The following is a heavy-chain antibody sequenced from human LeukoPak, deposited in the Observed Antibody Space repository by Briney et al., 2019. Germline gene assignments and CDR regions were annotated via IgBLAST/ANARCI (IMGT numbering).Heavy chain of an antibody. V-gene: IGHV4-4*07. CDR3: ARFVTYYYDSSGNDDY. D-gene: IGHD3-22*01. Sequence: SETLSLTCTVSGGSISSYYWSWIRQPAGKGLESIGHISTSGSTNYNPSLKSRVTISVDTSKNQFSLKLSSVTAADTAMYYCARFVTYYYDSSGNDDYWGQGTLVTVSS. CDR1: GGSISSYY. CDR2: ISTSGST. J-gene: IGHJ4*02.